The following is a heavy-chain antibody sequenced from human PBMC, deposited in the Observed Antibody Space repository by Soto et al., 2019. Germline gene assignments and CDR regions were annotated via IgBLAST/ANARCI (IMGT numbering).Heavy chain of an antibody. CDR1: GFTVSSDY. Sequence: EVRLVESGGGLVQPGGSLRLSCAASGFTVSSDYMTWVRQAPGKGLEWVSVISRGGSAYYADSVKGRFTISRDNSKNTLYLQMNSLRAEDTAVYYCARDTFGGAYDFWHGGQGTLVTVSS. CDR2: ISRGGSA. V-gene: IGHV3-66*01. CDR3: ARDTFGGAYDFWH. J-gene: IGHJ4*02. D-gene: IGHD3-3*01.